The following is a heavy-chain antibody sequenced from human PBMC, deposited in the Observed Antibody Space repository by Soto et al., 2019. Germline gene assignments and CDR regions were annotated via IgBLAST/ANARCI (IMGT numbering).Heavy chain of an antibody. CDR1: GYRFTTFG. V-gene: IGHV1-18*01. Sequence: QVQLVQSGGEVKKPGASVRVSCEASGYRFTTFGISWVRQAPGQGLEWMAWINPYNGNTNYAQRVQDRVIVTADTSSNTAYTALTSLRFDDTAVYYCARSPRISRAGDVWGNGTTVTVSS. CDR3: ARSPRISRAGDV. CDR2: INPYNGNT. D-gene: IGHD3-10*01. J-gene: IGHJ6*04.